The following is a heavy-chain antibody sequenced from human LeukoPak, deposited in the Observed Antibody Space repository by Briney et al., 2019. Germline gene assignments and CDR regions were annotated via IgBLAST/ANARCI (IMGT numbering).Heavy chain of an antibody. CDR3: AKDGWPYDFWSGYLDY. CDR1: GFTFSSYV. D-gene: IGHD3-3*01. Sequence: GGSLRLSCAASGFTFSSYVMSWVRQAPGKGLEWVSAISGSGGSTYYADSVKGRFTISRDNSKNTLYLQMNSLRAEDTAVYYCAKDGWPYDFWSGYLDYWGQGTLVTVSS. V-gene: IGHV3-23*01. CDR2: ISGSGGST. J-gene: IGHJ4*02.